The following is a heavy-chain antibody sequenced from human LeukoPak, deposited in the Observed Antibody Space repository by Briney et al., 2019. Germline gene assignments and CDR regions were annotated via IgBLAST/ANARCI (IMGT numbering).Heavy chain of an antibody. J-gene: IGHJ4*02. CDR3: ARGRSSSWGVAY. V-gene: IGHV4-59*12. Sequence: PAEPLSLTCSVCGGSISCCYGRWLRLPRGGGLGWRGYIYYGGTTNYNPSLKGRVTISVDTSKNHVSLQLSCVTAADTAMYYCARGRSSSWGVAYWGQGTLVTVPS. CDR1: GGSISCCY. D-gene: IGHD6-13*01. CDR2: IYYGGTT.